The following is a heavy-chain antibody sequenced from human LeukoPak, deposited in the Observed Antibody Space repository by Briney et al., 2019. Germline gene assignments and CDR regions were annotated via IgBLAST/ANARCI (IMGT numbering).Heavy chain of an antibody. V-gene: IGHV3-64*01. Sequence: GGSLRLSCAASGFTFSSYAMHWVRQAPGKGLEYVSAISSNGGSTYYTNSVKGRFTISRDNSKNTLYLQMGSLRAEDMAVYYCATLSSSSHPIDYWGQGTLVTVSS. D-gene: IGHD6-6*01. CDR1: GFTFSSYA. J-gene: IGHJ4*02. CDR3: ATLSSSSHPIDY. CDR2: ISSNGGST.